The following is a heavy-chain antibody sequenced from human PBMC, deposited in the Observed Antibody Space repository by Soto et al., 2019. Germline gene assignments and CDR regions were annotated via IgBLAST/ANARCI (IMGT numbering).Heavy chain of an antibody. D-gene: IGHD2-15*01. V-gene: IGHV4-59*12. Sequence: SETLSLTCTVSGGSINSYYWSWIRQPPGKGLEWIGYIYYSGSTNYNPSLKSRVTISVDTSKNQFSLKLSSVTAADTAVYYCARARDCSGSSWCAFDIWGQGTMVTVSS. CDR1: GGSINSYY. J-gene: IGHJ3*02. CDR3: ARARDCSGSSWCAFDI. CDR2: IYYSGST.